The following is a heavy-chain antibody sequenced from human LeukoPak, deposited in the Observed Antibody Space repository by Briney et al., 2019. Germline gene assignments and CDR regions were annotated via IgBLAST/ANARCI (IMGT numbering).Heavy chain of an antibody. Sequence: GGSLRLSCAASGFTFSSYSMNWVRQAPGKGLEWVSSISSSSSYIYYADSVKGRFTISRDNAKNSLYLQMNSLRAEDTAVYYCARDRSSGYYGTSDYWGQGTLVTVSS. CDR3: ARDRSSGYYGTSDY. CDR2: ISSSSSYI. CDR1: GFTFSSYS. J-gene: IGHJ4*02. D-gene: IGHD3-22*01. V-gene: IGHV3-21*01.